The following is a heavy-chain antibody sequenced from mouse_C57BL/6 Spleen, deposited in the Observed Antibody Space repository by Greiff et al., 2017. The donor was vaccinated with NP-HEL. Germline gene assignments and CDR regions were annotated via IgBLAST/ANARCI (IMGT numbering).Heavy chain of an antibody. CDR2: IYPGSGST. Sequence: VQLQQPGAELVKPGASVKMSCKASGYTFTSYWITWVKQRPGQGLEWIGDIYPGSGSTNYNEKFKSKATLTVDTSSSTAYMQLSSLTSEDSAVYYCARFGLANWSWFAYWGQGTLVTVSA. CDR1: GYTFTSYW. CDR3: ARFGLANWSWFAY. V-gene: IGHV1-55*01. J-gene: IGHJ3*01. D-gene: IGHD3-1*01.